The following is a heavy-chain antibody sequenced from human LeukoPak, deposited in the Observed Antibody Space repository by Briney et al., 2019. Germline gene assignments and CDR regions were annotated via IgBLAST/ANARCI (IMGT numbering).Heavy chain of an antibody. D-gene: IGHD3-16*01. J-gene: IGHJ4*02. CDR1: GGSLSGYY. V-gene: IGHV4-34*01. CDR3: ARWRRFTDVFDY. Sequence: SETLSLTCAVYGGSLSGYYWSWIRQPPGKGLEWIGEINHSGSTNYNPSLKSRVTISVDTSKNQFSLKLSSVTAAETAVYYCARWRRFTDVFDYWGQGTLVTVSS. CDR2: INHSGST.